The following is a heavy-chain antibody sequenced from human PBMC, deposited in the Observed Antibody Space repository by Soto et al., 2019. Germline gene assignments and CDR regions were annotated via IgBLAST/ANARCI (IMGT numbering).Heavy chain of an antibody. Sequence: EVQLLESGGGLVHPGGSLRLSCAASGFTFNNFAMSWVRQAPGKGLEWVAATSDTGGTTYYADSVKGRFTISRDNAKKTVSLQMNRLRDEDTDLYYCAKDGYYHDSSGYSYFDYWGQGILVSVST. J-gene: IGHJ4*02. CDR2: TSDTGGTT. CDR1: GFTFNNFA. V-gene: IGHV3-23*01. D-gene: IGHD3-22*01. CDR3: AKDGYYHDSSGYSYFDY.